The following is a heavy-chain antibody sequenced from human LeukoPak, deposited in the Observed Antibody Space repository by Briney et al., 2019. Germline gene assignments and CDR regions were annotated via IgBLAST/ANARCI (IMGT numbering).Heavy chain of an antibody. V-gene: IGHV3-7*01. D-gene: IGHD3-10*01. Sequence: GGSLRLSCAASGFTFSSYCMTWVRQAPGKGLEWVANIKEDGSEKHYGDSVKGRFTISRDNAKNSLYLQMTSLRAEDTAVYYCARAGLLWFGESYFDYWGQGTLVTVSS. CDR1: GFTFSSYC. CDR3: ARAGLLWFGESYFDY. CDR2: IKEDGSEK. J-gene: IGHJ4*02.